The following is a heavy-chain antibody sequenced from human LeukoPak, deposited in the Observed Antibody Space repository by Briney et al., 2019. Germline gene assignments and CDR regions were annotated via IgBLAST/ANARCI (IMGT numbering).Heavy chain of an antibody. J-gene: IGHJ4*02. D-gene: IGHD3-9*01. Sequence: ASVKVSCKASGYTLTSYYMHWVRQAPGQGPEWMGVINPSGGRTTSYAQKIQGRVTMTRDTSMSTVNMELSSPRSEDTAVYYCARGTLRYFDFWGQGALVTVSS. V-gene: IGHV1-46*01. CDR3: ARGTLRYFDF. CDR2: INPSGGRT. CDR1: GYTLTSYY.